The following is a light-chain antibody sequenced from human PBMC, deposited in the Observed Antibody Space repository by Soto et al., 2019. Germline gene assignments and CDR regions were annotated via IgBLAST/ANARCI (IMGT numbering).Light chain of an antibody. CDR3: QQYNSYSALT. V-gene: IGKV1-5*01. CDR1: QSISSW. J-gene: IGKJ4*01. CDR2: DAS. Sequence: DIQMIQSPSTLSASVGDRVTITCRASQSISSWLAWYQQKPGKAPKLLIYDASSLESGVPSRFSGSGSGTEFTLTISSLQPDDFATYYCQQYNSYSALTFGGGTKVEIK.